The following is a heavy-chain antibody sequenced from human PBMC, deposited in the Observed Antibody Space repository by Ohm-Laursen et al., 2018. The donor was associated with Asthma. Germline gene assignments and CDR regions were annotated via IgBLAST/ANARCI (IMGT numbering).Heavy chain of an antibody. CDR2: INHSGST. Sequence: TLSLTWAVYGGSFSGYYWSWIRQPPGKGLEWIGEINHSGSTNYNPSLKSRVTISVDTSKNQFSLKLSSVTAADTAVYYCARAVGAKMAFDYWGQGTLVTVSS. CDR3: ARAVGAKMAFDY. D-gene: IGHD1-26*01. V-gene: IGHV4-34*01. J-gene: IGHJ4*02. CDR1: GGSFSGYY.